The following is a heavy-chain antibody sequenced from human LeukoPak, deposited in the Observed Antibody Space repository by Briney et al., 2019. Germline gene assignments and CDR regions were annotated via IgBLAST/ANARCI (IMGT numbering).Heavy chain of an antibody. CDR1: GFTFSSYA. V-gene: IGHV3-23*01. J-gene: IGHJ3*02. CDR3: AKEDAYSGYLYTAYDAFDI. D-gene: IGHD5-12*01. CDR2: ISCSGGST. Sequence: GGSMRLSCAAYGFTFSSYAMSWVRQAPGKGLEWVSAISCSGGSTYYADSVKGRFTISRDNSKNTLYLQMNSLRAEDTAVYYCAKEDAYSGYLYTAYDAFDIWGQGTMVTVSS.